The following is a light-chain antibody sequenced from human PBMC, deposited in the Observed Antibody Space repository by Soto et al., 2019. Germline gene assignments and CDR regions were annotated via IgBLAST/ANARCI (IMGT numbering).Light chain of an antibody. Sequence: IQMPQFPSTLSASVGDRVIITCRASQSISSWLAWYQQKPGKARNLLIYDASSLESGVPSRFSGSGSGTEFTITISSLQHDDFATYYCQQYHSSWTFGQGTKVDIK. V-gene: IGKV1-5*01. J-gene: IGKJ1*01. CDR3: QQYHSSWT. CDR1: QSISSW. CDR2: DAS.